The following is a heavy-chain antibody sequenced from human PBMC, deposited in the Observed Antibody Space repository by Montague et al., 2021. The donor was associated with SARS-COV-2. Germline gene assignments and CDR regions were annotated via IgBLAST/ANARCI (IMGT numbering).Heavy chain of an antibody. J-gene: IGHJ6*02. D-gene: IGHD3-9*01. CDR1: GITRSNTGMC. Sequence: VKPTHTLRLTCAYSGITRSNTGMCVSSIRQPRGKALEWLALIDWDDDKYYSTSLKTRLTISKDTSKNQVVLTMTNMDPVDTATDYCARMPYDILTGSGYYGMDVWGQGTTVTVSS. CDR2: IDWDDDK. CDR3: ARMPYDILTGSGYYGMDV. V-gene: IGHV2-70*01.